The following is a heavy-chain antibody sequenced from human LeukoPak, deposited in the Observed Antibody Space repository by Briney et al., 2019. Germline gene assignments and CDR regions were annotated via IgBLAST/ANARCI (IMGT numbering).Heavy chain of an antibody. Sequence: SSETLSLTCTVSGYSISSGYYWGWIRRPPGKGLEWIGSIYHSGSTYYNPSLKSRVTISVDTSKNQFSLKLSSVTAADTAVYYCARYMITFGGDHEPFDYWGQGTLVTVSS. V-gene: IGHV4-38-2*02. CDR1: GYSISSGYY. D-gene: IGHD3-16*01. CDR2: IYHSGST. CDR3: ARYMITFGGDHEPFDY. J-gene: IGHJ4*02.